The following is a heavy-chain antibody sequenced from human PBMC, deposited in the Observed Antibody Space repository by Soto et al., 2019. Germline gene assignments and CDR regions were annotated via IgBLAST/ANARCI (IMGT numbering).Heavy chain of an antibody. V-gene: IGHV4-39*01. Sequence: SETLSLTCTVSGGSISSSSYYWGWIRQPPGKGLEWIGSIYYSGSTYYNPSLKSRVTISVDTSKNQFSLKLSSVTAADTAVYYCARHGPLGDPDDAFDIWGQGTMVTVSS. D-gene: IGHD2-21*02. CDR2: IYYSGST. CDR1: GGSISSSSYY. J-gene: IGHJ3*02. CDR3: ARHGPLGDPDDAFDI.